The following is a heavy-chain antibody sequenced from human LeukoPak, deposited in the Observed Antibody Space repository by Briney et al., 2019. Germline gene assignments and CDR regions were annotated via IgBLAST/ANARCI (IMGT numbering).Heavy chain of an antibody. V-gene: IGHV4-34*01. CDR2: INHSGST. Sequence: SETLSLTCAVYGGSFSGYYWSWIRQPPGKGLEWIGEINHSGSTNYNPSLKSRVTISVDTSKNQFSLKLSSVTAADTAVYYCATHVYSSGWYFDYWGQGTLVTVSS. J-gene: IGHJ4*02. CDR1: GGSFSGYY. D-gene: IGHD6-19*01. CDR3: ATHVYSSGWYFDY.